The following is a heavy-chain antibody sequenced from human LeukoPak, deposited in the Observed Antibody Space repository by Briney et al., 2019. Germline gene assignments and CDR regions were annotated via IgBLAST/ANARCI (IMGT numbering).Heavy chain of an antibody. V-gene: IGHV1-18*01. CDR3: ARDTPTYYYDSSGYYPFDY. J-gene: IGHJ4*02. CDR2: ISAYNGNT. CDR1: GYTFTSYG. D-gene: IGHD3-22*01. Sequence: ASVKVSCKASGYTFTSYGISWVRQAPGQGLEWMGWISAYNGNTNYAQKLQGRVTMTTDTSTSTAYMELRSLRSDDTAVYYCARDTPTYYYDSSGYYPFDYWGQGTLVTVSS.